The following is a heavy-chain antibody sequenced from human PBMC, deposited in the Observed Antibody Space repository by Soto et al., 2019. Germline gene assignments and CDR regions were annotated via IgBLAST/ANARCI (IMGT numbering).Heavy chain of an antibody. CDR1: GFSFSRYT. Sequence: PGESLKISCVGSGFSFSRYTVGWVRQVPGKGLEWMGVIHPGDSDTIYSPSFQGQVTISADKSISTAYLQWSSLKASDTAMYYCTLSYGDSYYYYYGTDVWGQGSTVTVSS. D-gene: IGHD4-17*01. CDR3: TLSYGDSYYYYYGTDV. J-gene: IGHJ6*02. CDR2: IHPGDSDT. V-gene: IGHV5-51*01.